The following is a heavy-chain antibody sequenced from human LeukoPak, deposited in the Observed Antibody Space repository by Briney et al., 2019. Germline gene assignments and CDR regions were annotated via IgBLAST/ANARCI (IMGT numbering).Heavy chain of an antibody. CDR2: INPNSGGT. J-gene: IGHJ4*02. V-gene: IGHV1-2*02. CDR3: ARDLLGDYYDSSGYYLGY. CDR1: GYTFTGYY. D-gene: IGHD3-22*01. Sequence: ASVKVSCKASGYTFTGYYMHWVRQAPGQGLEGMGWINPNSGGTNYAQKFQGRVTMTRDTSISTAYMELSRLRSDDTAVYYCARDLLGDYYDSSGYYLGYWGQGTLVTVSS.